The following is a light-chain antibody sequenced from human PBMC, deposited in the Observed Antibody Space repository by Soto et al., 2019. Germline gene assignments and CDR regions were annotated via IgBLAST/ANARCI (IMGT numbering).Light chain of an antibody. CDR1: QSVSSNY. J-gene: IGKJ1*01. CDR2: GAS. Sequence: EIVLTQSPGTLSLSPGERATLSCRASQSVSSNYLAWYQQKPGQAPRLLIYGASSRATGIPYRFSGSGAGTDFRLTISRLEPEDFAVYYCQQYGSSPRTFGQGTKVEIK. V-gene: IGKV3-20*01. CDR3: QQYGSSPRT.